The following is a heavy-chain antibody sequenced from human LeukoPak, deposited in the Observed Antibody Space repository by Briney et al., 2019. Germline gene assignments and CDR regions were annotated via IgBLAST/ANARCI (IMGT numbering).Heavy chain of an antibody. J-gene: IGHJ6*03. Sequence: GGTLRLSCAASGFTFSTYDINWVRRAPGKGLEWVSSISGSSSYIYYADSVKGRFTISRDNSKNTLYAQMNSLRAEDTAVYYCAKEGYSRGYYSYYYMDVWGKGTTVTVSS. CDR3: AKEGYSRGYYSYYYMDV. D-gene: IGHD6-13*01. CDR2: ISGSSSYI. CDR1: GFTFSTYD. V-gene: IGHV3-21*01.